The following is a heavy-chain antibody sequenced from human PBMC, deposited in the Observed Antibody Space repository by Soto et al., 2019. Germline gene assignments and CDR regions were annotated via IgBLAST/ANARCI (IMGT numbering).Heavy chain of an antibody. CDR3: ARDKITGLFDY. CDR2: FHYSENT. J-gene: IGHJ4*02. D-gene: IGHD2-8*02. Sequence: SETLSLTCAVSGGSISSGPYSWGWIRQPPGEGLEWIGTFHYSENTNYNPSLKSRVTISVDTSKNQFSLKLTSVTAADTAVYYCARDKITGLFDYWGQGTLVTVSS. V-gene: IGHV4-39*07. CDR1: GGSISSGPYS.